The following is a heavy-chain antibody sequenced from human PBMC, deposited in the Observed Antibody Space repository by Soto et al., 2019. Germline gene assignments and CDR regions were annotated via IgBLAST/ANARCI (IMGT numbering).Heavy chain of an antibody. CDR2: ISSTGKNI. D-gene: IGHD4-17*01. V-gene: IGHV3-48*04. CDR3: GRSHGAGSY. Sequence: GGSLRLSCAASGFTFSSYSMNWVRRAPGKGLEWISYISSTGKNIYYSDSVKGRFIVSRDNAKNSLFLQMNSLTADDTAVYYCGRSHGAGSYWGQGTRVTVSS. CDR1: GFTFSSYS. J-gene: IGHJ4*02.